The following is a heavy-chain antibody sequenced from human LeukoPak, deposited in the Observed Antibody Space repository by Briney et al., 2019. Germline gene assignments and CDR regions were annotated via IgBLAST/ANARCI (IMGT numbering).Heavy chain of an antibody. J-gene: IGHJ4*02. CDR1: GYSFTSYW. CDR3: ARQGQWLVTSYFDY. CDR2: IDPSDSYT. V-gene: IGHV5-10-1*01. D-gene: IGHD6-19*01. Sequence: GESLKISCKGSGYSFTSYWVSWVRQMPGKGLEWMGRIDPSDSYTNYSPSFQGHVTISADKSISTAYLQWSSLKASDTAMYYCARQGQWLVTSYFDYWGQGTLVTVSS.